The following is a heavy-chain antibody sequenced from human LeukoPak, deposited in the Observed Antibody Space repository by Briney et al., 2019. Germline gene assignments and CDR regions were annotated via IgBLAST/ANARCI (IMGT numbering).Heavy chain of an antibody. Sequence: GRSLRLSCAASGFTFSSYAMHWVRQAPGKGLEWVAVISYDGSNKYYADSVKGRFTISRDNSKNTLYLQMNSLRAEDTAVYYCARDLSYYYDSSGPHNWFDPWGQGTLVTVSS. CDR1: GFTFSSYA. J-gene: IGHJ5*02. D-gene: IGHD3-22*01. V-gene: IGHV3-30*04. CDR3: ARDLSYYYDSSGPHNWFDP. CDR2: ISYDGSNK.